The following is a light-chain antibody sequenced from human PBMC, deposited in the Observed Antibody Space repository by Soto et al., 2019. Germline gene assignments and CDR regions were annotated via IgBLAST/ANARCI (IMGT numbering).Light chain of an antibody. V-gene: IGLV1-40*01. CDR1: SSNIGAGYD. J-gene: IGLJ2*01. Sequence: QSVVTQPPSVSGSPGQRVTISCTGSSSNIGAGYDVHWYQQLPGTAPKLLIYGNSNRPSGVPDRFSGSKSGTSASLPITGLQAEDEADDYCQSYDSSMSGVVFGGGTKLTVL. CDR2: GNS. CDR3: QSYDSSMSGVV.